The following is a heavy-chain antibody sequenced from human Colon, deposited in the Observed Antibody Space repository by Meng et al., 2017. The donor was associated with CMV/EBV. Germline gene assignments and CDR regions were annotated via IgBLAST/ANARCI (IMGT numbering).Heavy chain of an antibody. Sequence: SGGTFSNFGLSWVRQAPGQGLEWMGGIIPIFHTANYAQKFQGRVTITTDESTSTAYMELSSLSPDDTAVYYCARDHVGEEVVTDFDHWGQGTLVTVSS. CDR3: ARDHVGEEVVTDFDH. D-gene: IGHD2-21*01. V-gene: IGHV1-69*05. CDR1: GGTFSNFG. J-gene: IGHJ4*02. CDR2: IIPIFHTA.